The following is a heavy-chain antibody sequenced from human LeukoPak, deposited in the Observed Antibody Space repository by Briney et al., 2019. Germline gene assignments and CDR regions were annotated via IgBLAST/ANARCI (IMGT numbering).Heavy chain of an antibody. V-gene: IGHV4-34*01. J-gene: IGHJ4*02. CDR1: GGSFSGYY. Sequence: SETLSLTCAVYGGSFSGYYWSWIRQPPGKGLEWIGEINHSGSTNYNPYLKSRVTISVDTSKNQFSLKLSSVTAADTAVYYCARGQGSSSVPGYYFDYWGQGTLVTVSS. CDR3: ARGQGSSSVPGYYFDY. CDR2: INHSGST. D-gene: IGHD6-13*01.